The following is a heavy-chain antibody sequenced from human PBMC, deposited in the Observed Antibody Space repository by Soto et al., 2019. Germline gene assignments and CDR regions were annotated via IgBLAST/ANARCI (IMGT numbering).Heavy chain of an antibody. D-gene: IGHD5-12*01. Sequence: QVQLVQSGTEVRKPGASVKVSCKASGYTFATYDINWVRQATGQGLEWMGWMSPNTGDTGIAQKFQGRVTLTRDTSMSTAYMELSSLGSDDTAVYYCARGPSDGYGYYLHFWGQGTLVTVSS. CDR2: MSPNTGDT. V-gene: IGHV1-8*01. J-gene: IGHJ4*02. CDR1: GYTFATYD. CDR3: ARGPSDGYGYYLHF.